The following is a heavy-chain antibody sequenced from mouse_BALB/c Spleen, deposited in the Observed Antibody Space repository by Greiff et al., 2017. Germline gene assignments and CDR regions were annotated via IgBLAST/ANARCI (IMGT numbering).Heavy chain of an antibody. D-gene: IGHD2-3*01. V-gene: IGHV5-17*02. J-gene: IGHJ3*01. CDR1: GFTFSSFG. Sequence: EVMLVESGGGLVQPGGSRKLSCAASGFTFSSFGMHWVRQAPEKGLEWVAYISSGSSTIYYSDTVKGRFTISRDNPKNTLFLQMTSLMSEDTAMYYCARGYDSWFAYWGQGTLVTVSA. CDR2: ISSGSSTI. CDR3: ARGYDSWFAY.